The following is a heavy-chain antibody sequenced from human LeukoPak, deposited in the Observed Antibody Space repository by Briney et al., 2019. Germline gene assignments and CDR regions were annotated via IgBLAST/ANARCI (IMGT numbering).Heavy chain of an antibody. D-gene: IGHD6-19*01. J-gene: IGHJ4*02. CDR2: VNWNGGST. V-gene: IGHV3-20*04. CDR3: ARDPSGITVAGYFDY. Sequence: GGSLRLSCAASGFTFDDYGMSWVRQAPGKGLEWVSGVNWNGGSTGYADSVKGRFTISRDNAQNSLYLQMNSLRAEDTALYYCARDPSGITVAGYFDYWGQGTLVTVSS. CDR1: GFTFDDYG.